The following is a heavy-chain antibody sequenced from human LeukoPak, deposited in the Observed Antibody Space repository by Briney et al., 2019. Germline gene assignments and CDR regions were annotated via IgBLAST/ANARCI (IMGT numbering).Heavy chain of an antibody. D-gene: IGHD3-10*01. V-gene: IGHV3-21*01. CDR2: ISSSSSYI. J-gene: IGHJ6*03. CDR1: GFTVSTNY. Sequence: GGSLRLSCAASGFTVSTNYMNWVRQAPGKGLEWVSSISSSSSYIYYADSVKGRFTISRDNAKNSLYLQMNSLRAEDTAVYYCARGSEVRGVILGYYYYMDVWGKGTTVTVSS. CDR3: ARGSEVRGVILGYYYYMDV.